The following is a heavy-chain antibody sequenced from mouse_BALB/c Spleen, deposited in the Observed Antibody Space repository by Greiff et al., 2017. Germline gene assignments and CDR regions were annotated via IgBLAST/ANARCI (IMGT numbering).Heavy chain of an antibody. CDR2: IYPGDGDT. CDR3: ARYYCYDDGDYYAMDY. V-gene: IGHV1-87*01. CDR1: GYTFTSYW. D-gene: IGHD2-12*01. J-gene: IGHJ4*01. Sequence: VQLQQSGAELARPGASVKLSCKASGYTFTSYWMQWVKQRPGQGLEWIGAIYPGDGDTRYTQKFKGKATLTAAKSSSTAYMQLSSLASEDSAVYYCARYYCYDDGDYYAMDYWGQGTSVTVSS.